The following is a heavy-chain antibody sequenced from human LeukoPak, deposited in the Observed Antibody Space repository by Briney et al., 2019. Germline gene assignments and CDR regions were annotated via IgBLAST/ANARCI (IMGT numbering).Heavy chain of an antibody. V-gene: IGHV1-46*01. Sequence: GASVKVSCKASGYTFTSYYMYWVRQAPGQGLEWMGMINPSGGSTSYAQKFQGRVTMTRDTSTSTVYMELSSLRSEDTAVYYCARDRVTHLEWGDDDAFDIWGQGTMATVSS. CDR3: ARDRVTHLEWGDDDAFDI. J-gene: IGHJ3*02. D-gene: IGHD3-3*01. CDR1: GYTFTSYY. CDR2: INPSGGST.